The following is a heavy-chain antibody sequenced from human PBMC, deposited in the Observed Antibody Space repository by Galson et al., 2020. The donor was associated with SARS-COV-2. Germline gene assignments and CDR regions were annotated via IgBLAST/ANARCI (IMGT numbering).Heavy chain of an antibody. CDR2: ISDSGGTT. J-gene: IGHJ4*02. CDR1: GFTFSSYA. CDR3: AKGPWERYYFGSGSVYFDY. V-gene: IGHV3-23*01. Sequence: SCAASGFTFSSYAMSWVRQAPGKGLEWVSAISDSGGTTYYADSVEGRFTISRDNSKNTLDLQMNSLRAGDTAIYYCAKGPWERYYFGSGSVYFDYWGQGTLVTVSS. D-gene: IGHD3-10*01.